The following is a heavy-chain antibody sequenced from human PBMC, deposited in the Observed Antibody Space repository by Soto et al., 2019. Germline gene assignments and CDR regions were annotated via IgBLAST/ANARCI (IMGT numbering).Heavy chain of an antibody. Sequence: LSLTCNVSGGSITSFYWDWLRQPPGKGLEWIGYIYFTGSTNYNPSLASRVTMSIDSSKRQFSLKLRSVSAADTAVYFCARHMAPGGSGNFDSWGQGTLVTVSS. CDR3: ARHMAPGGSGNFDS. V-gene: IGHV4-59*01. CDR1: GGSITSFY. J-gene: IGHJ4*02. CDR2: IYFTGST. D-gene: IGHD3-10*01.